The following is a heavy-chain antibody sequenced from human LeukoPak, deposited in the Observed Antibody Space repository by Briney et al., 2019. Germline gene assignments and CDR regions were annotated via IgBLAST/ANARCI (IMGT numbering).Heavy chain of an antibody. Sequence: GGSLCLSCAAAGFTFSIYGMTWVRQAPGKGLEWVAVISSSGGSTDYADSVKGRFTISRDNSKNTLFLQMNSLRAEDTAVYYCAKGSSGYYFDYWGQGTLITVSS. CDR2: ISSSGGST. CDR1: GFTFSIYG. J-gene: IGHJ4*02. D-gene: IGHD3-22*01. CDR3: AKGSSGYYFDY. V-gene: IGHV3-23*01.